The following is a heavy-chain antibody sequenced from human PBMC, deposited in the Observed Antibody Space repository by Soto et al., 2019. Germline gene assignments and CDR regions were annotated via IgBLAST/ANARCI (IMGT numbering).Heavy chain of an antibody. CDR1: GFTFDDYA. J-gene: IGHJ4*02. V-gene: IGHV3-9*01. CDR2: ISWNSGSI. CDR3: AKDSGYDYLHYFDY. Sequence: EVQLVESGGGSVQPGRSLRLSCAASGFTFDDYAMHWVRQAPGKGLEWVSGISWNSGSIGYADSVKGRFTISRDNAKNSLYLQMNSLRAEDTALYYCAKDSGYDYLHYFDYWGQGTLVTVSS. D-gene: IGHD5-12*01.